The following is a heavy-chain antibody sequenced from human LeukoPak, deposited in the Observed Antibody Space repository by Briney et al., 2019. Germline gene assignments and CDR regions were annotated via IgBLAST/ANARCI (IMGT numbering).Heavy chain of an antibody. D-gene: IGHD3-10*01. Sequence: SETLSLTCAVYGGSFSGYYWSWIRQPPGKGLEWIGEINHSGSTNYNPSLKSRVTISVDTSKNQFSLKLSSVTAADTAVYYCARGPFWITMVRGALGFDYWGQGTLVTVSS. J-gene: IGHJ4*02. CDR3: ARGPFWITMVRGALGFDY. CDR2: INHSGST. V-gene: IGHV4-34*01. CDR1: GGSFSGYY.